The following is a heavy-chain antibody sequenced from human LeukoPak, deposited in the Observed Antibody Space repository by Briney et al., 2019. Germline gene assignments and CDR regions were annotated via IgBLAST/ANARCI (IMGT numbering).Heavy chain of an antibody. V-gene: IGHV1-69*13. J-gene: IGHJ6*02. D-gene: IGHD2-2*01. Sequence: ASVKVSCKASGGTFSSYAISWVRQAPGQGLEWMGGIIPIFGTANYAQKSQGRVTITADESTSTAYMELSSLRSEDTAVYYCARAGGQLPAAIEDGMDVWGQGTTVTVSS. CDR1: GGTFSSYA. CDR3: ARAGGQLPAAIEDGMDV. CDR2: IIPIFGTA.